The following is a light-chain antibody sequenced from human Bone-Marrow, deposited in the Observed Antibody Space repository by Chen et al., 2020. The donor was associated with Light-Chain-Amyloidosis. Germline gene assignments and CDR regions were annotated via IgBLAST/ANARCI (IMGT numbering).Light chain of an antibody. J-gene: IGLJ3*02. Sequence: SYVLTQPSSVSVAPGQTATIACGGNNSGSTSVHWYQQTPGQAPPRVVYDDSARPSGIPERLSGSNSGNTATLTISRVEAGDEADYYCQVLDRSSDRPVFGGGTKLTVL. CDR3: QVLDRSSDRPV. V-gene: IGLV3-21*02. CDR2: DDS. CDR1: NSGSTS.